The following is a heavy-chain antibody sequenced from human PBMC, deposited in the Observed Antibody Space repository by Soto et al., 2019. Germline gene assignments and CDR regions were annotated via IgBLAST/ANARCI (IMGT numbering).Heavy chain of an antibody. CDR2: IIPIFGTT. CDR3: ARTRNPHYYYYGMEF. V-gene: IGHV1-69*01. J-gene: IGHJ6*02. CDR1: GGTFSNYA. Sequence: QVQLVQSGAEVQKPGSSMKVSCKASGGTFSNYAISWVRQAPGQGLDWMGGIIPIFGTTNYAQKFQGRVTITADESTSTAYMELGSLRSEDTAVYYCARTRNPHYYYYGMEFWGQGTTVTVSS. D-gene: IGHD1-1*01.